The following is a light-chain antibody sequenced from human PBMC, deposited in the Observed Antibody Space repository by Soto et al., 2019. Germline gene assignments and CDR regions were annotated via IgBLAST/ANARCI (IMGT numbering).Light chain of an antibody. CDR1: SSDIGGINY. Sequence: QSALTQPASVSGSPGQSITISCTGTSSDIGGINYVSWYQQNPGKAPKLMIYDVTTRPSGVSNRFSGSKSGNTASLIISGLQAEDEADYYCSSYTSSSTIFGGGTKLTVL. CDR3: SSYTSSSTI. J-gene: IGLJ2*01. V-gene: IGLV2-14*01. CDR2: DVT.